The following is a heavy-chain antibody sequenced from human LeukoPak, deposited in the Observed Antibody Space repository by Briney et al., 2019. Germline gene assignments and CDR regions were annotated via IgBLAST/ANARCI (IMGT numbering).Heavy chain of an antibody. Sequence: SETLSLTCTVSGGSISSSSDNWGWIRQPPGKGLEWLGSIYYTGITYYNPSVMSRVTMSVDTSKNQFSLRLSSVTAADTAMYYCARQGRATVVMYMDDWGKGTTVTVSS. CDR1: GGSISSSSDN. D-gene: IGHD4-23*01. CDR3: ARQGRATVVMYMDD. CDR2: IYYTGIT. J-gene: IGHJ6*03. V-gene: IGHV4-39*01.